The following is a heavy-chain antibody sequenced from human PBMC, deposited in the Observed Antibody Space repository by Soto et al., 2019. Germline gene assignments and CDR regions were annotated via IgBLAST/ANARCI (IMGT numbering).Heavy chain of an antibody. CDR3: ARDQFVTPAIFGYQKGMYNWFAP. CDR2: ISAYNGNT. V-gene: IGHV1-18*01. Sequence: ASVKVSCKASGYTFTSYGISWVRQAPGQGLEWMGWISAYNGNTNYAQKLQGRVTMTTDTSTSTAYMELRSLRSDDTAVYYCARDQFVTPAIFGYQKGMYNWFAPWGQGTLVTVSS. J-gene: IGHJ5*02. CDR1: GYTFTSYG. D-gene: IGHD3-3*01.